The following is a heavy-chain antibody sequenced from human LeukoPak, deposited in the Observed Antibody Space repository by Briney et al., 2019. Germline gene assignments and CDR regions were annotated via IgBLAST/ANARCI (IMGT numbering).Heavy chain of an antibody. CDR1: SYTFTSYG. J-gene: IGHJ4*02. Sequence: GASVKVSCKASSYTFTSYGISWVRQAPGQGLEWMGWISAYNGNTNYAQKLQGRVTMTTDTSTSTAYMELRSLRSDDTAVYYCARSGDFWSALNLGYWGQGTLVTVSS. V-gene: IGHV1-18*01. CDR2: ISAYNGNT. D-gene: IGHD3-3*01. CDR3: ARSGDFWSALNLGY.